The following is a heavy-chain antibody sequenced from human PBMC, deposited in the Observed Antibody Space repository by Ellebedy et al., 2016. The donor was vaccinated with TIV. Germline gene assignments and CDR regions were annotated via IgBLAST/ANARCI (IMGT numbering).Heavy chain of an antibody. CDR1: GLIFGDWD. V-gene: IGHV3-30*03. D-gene: IGHD5-18*01. CDR3: ARDRGGYEPPTDY. Sequence: GGSLRLSCKGSGLIFGDWDMHWVRQAPGKGLEWVGMISFDGRVTDHADSVKGRFIISRDNAKNTVYLQMDSLTADDTAVYFCARDRGGYEPPTDYWGQGTLVTVSS. CDR2: ISFDGRVT. J-gene: IGHJ4*02.